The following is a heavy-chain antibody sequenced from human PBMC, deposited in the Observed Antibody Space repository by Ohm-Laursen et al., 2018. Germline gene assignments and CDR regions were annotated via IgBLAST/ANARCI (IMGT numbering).Heavy chain of an antibody. CDR1: GGTFSSYA. CDR3: ARDLGFAAPMDV. J-gene: IGHJ6*02. Sequence: GSSVKVSCKASGGTFSSYAISWVRQAPGQGLEWMGRIIPILGIANYAQKFQGRVTITADKSTSTAYMELSSLRSEDTAVYYCARDLGFAAPMDVWGQGTTVTVSS. V-gene: IGHV1-69*04. CDR2: IIPILGIA. D-gene: IGHD7-27*01.